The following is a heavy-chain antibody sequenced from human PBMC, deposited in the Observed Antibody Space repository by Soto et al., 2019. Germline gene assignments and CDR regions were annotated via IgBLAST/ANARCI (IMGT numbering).Heavy chain of an antibody. CDR1: GYSISSGYY. J-gene: IGHJ5*02. CDR2: IYHSGST. Sequence: PSETLSLTCAVSGYSISSGYYWGWIRQPPGKGLEWIGSIYHSGSTYYNPSLKSRVTISVDTSKNQFSLKLSSVTAAGTAVYYCARVVGATTNWFDPWGQGTLVTVS. D-gene: IGHD1-26*01. CDR3: ARVVGATTNWFDP. V-gene: IGHV4-38-2*01.